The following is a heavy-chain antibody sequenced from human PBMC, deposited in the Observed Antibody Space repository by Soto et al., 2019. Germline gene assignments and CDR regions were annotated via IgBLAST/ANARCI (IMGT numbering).Heavy chain of an antibody. V-gene: IGHV4-34*01. J-gene: IGHJ5*02. CDR2: VRHTGST. CDR1: GGSFSPYF. Sequence: KPSETLSLTCAVYGGSFSPYFWTWIRQPPGKGLEWIGEVRHTGSTNYNPSLKSRVTISVDASKNQFSLNLTSVTAADTAVYFCARGRRAAGSQNWFDPWGQGTPVTVSS. D-gene: IGHD6-13*01. CDR3: ARGRRAAGSQNWFDP.